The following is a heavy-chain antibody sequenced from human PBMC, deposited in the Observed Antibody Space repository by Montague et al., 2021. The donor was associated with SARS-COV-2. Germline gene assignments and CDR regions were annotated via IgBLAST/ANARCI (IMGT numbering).Heavy chain of an antibody. Sequence: SKTLSLTCAVYGGSFRGYNWGWVRQSPGKGLELIGQINDSGGTKYNPSLKSRVTISLDTSKNQFSLKLSSVTAADTAVYYCARGVPGYWGQGTLVTVSA. CDR3: ARGVPGY. D-gene: IGHD4/OR15-4a*01. CDR1: GGSFRGYN. V-gene: IGHV4-34*01. J-gene: IGHJ4*02. CDR2: INDSGGT.